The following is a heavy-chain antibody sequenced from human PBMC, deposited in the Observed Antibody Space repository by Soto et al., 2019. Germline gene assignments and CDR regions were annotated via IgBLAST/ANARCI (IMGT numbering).Heavy chain of an antibody. J-gene: IGHJ4*02. V-gene: IGHV1-69*01. Sequence: QVQLVQSGAEAKMPGSSVKVSCKASGGTFSIYVITWVRQAPGQGFEWMGGITPIFGTTTYAQKFQGRVTITADESTSTAYMELSGLRSEDTAVYYCASNIASTNVWGQGTRVTVSS. D-gene: IGHD5-12*01. CDR2: ITPIFGTT. CDR1: GGTFSIYV. CDR3: ASNIASTNV.